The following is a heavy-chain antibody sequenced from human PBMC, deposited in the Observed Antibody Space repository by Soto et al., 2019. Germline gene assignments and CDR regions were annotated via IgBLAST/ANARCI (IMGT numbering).Heavy chain of an antibody. V-gene: IGHV1-69*13. CDR2: IIPMFGTA. CDR1: GGTFSRYA. CDR3: ARQFDYESSGYYYPY. Sequence: SVKVSCKASGGTFSRYAISWVRLAPGQGLEWMGGIIPMFGTANYAQKFQGRVTITAVESTSTAYMELSSLRSEDTAVYYCARQFDYESSGYYYPYWGQGTLVTVSS. J-gene: IGHJ4*02. D-gene: IGHD3-22*01.